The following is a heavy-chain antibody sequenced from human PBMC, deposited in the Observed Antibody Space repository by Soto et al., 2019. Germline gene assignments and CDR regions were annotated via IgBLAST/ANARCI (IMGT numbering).Heavy chain of an antibody. D-gene: IGHD2-15*01. Sequence: ASVKGSCKASGYTFSNYYIQWVRQAPGQGLEWMGIINPSGGSARYAQKFQSRVTLTTATSTSTVYMELSSLRSEDTAIFSCARGYCSGGSCYHAEYWGHGTLVPVSS. CDR3: ARGYCSGGSCYHAEY. V-gene: IGHV1-46*01. J-gene: IGHJ4*01. CDR2: INPSGGSA. CDR1: GYTFSNYY.